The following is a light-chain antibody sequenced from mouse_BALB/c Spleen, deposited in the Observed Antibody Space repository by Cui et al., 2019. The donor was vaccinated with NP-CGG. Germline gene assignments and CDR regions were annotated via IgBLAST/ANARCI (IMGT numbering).Light chain of an antibody. Sequence: AVVTQESALTTSPGETVTLTCRSSTGAVTTSNYANWVQEKPDHLFSGLIGGTNNRVPGVPARFSGSLIGDKAALTIIGVQTEDEAIYFCALWYSNHWVFGGGTKLTVL. J-gene: IGLJ1*01. CDR3: ALWYSNHWV. CDR1: TGAVTTSNY. V-gene: IGLV1*01. CDR2: GTN.